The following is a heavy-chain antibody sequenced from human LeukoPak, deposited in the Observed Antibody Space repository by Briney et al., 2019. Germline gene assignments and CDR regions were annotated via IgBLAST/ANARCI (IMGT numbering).Heavy chain of an antibody. CDR1: GFTFDDYA. CDR2: ISGDGGST. V-gene: IGHV3-43*02. J-gene: IGHJ4*02. Sequence: GGSLRLXCAASGFTFDDYAMHWVRQAPGKDLEWVSLISGDGGSTYYADSVKGRFTISRDNSKNSLYLQMNSLRTEDTALYYCAKELTTVTGPMPFDYWGQGTLVTVSS. D-gene: IGHD4-17*01. CDR3: AKELTTVTGPMPFDY.